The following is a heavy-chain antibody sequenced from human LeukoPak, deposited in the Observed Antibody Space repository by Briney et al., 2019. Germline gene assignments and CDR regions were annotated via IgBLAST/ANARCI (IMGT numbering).Heavy chain of an antibody. CDR1: GHTFTGYY. CDR3: ARASKIVVVPAATPPDP. CDR2: INPNSGGT. J-gene: IGHJ5*02. Sequence: ASVKVSCKASGHTFTGYYMHWVRQAPGQGLEWMGWINPNSGGTNYAQKFQGRVTMTRDTSISTAYMELSRLRSDDTAVYYCARASKIVVVPAATPPDPWGQGTLVTVSS. D-gene: IGHD2-2*01. V-gene: IGHV1-2*02.